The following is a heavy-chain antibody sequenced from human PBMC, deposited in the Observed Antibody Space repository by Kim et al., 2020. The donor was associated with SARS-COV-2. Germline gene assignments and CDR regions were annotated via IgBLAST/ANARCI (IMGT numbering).Heavy chain of an antibody. CDR1: GFTFGRFW. J-gene: IGHJ4*02. Sequence: GGSLRLSCAASGFTFGRFWMSWVRQAPGKGLEWVANINEDGSEKNYVDSLEGRFTISRDNTKKSVSLQMNGLRSADTAVYFCVREHTSETGAYYFSTTSFDTWGRGAQVTVSP. CDR3: VREHTSETGAYYFSTTSFDT. CDR2: INEDGSEK. D-gene: IGHD3-22*01. V-gene: IGHV3-7*01.